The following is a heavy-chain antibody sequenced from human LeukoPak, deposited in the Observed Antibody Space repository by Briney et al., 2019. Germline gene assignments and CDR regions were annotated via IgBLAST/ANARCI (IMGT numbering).Heavy chain of an antibody. CDR2: IWYDGSHQ. V-gene: IGHV3-33*01. CDR3: ARDRPQYCSSVNCYVFDC. CDR1: GFPFSGSG. Sequence: GSSLRLSCAASGFPFSGSGMHWVRQAPGKGLEWVAVIWYDGSHQYYADSVKGRFTISRDISKNTLYPQMNSLRAEDTALYYCARDRPQYCSSVNCYVFDCWGQGTLVTVSS. J-gene: IGHJ4*02. D-gene: IGHD2-2*01.